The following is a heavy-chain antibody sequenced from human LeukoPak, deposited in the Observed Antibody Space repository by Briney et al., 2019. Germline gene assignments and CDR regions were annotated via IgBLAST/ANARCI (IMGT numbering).Heavy chain of an antibody. CDR2: ISSSSSYI. CDR3: ARASPGIAAAGRLPFDY. D-gene: IGHD6-13*01. Sequence: GGSLRLSCAASGFTFSSYSMNWVRQAPGKGLEWVSSISSSSSYIYYADSVKGRFTISRDNAKNSLYLQMNSLRAEDTAEYYCARASPGIAAAGRLPFDYWGQGTLVTVSS. J-gene: IGHJ4*02. V-gene: IGHV3-21*01. CDR1: GFTFSSYS.